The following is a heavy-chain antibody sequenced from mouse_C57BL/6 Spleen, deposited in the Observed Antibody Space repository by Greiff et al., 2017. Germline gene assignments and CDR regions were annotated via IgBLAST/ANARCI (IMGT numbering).Heavy chain of an antibody. J-gene: IGHJ3*01. CDR3: ARGDYSNFAWFAY. Sequence: QVQLKESGAELVKPGASVKMSCKASGYTFTTYPIEWMKQNHGKSLEWIGNFHPYNDDTKYNEKFKGKATLTVEKSSSTVYLELSRLTSDDSAVYYCARGDYSNFAWFAYWGQGTLVTVSA. CDR1: GYTFTTYP. V-gene: IGHV1-47*01. D-gene: IGHD2-5*01. CDR2: FHPYNDDT.